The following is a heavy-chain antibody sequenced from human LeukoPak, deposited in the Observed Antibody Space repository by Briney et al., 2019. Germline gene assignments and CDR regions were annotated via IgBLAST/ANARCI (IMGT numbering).Heavy chain of an antibody. D-gene: IGHD6-19*01. J-gene: IGHJ4*02. V-gene: IGHV3-11*01. CDR2: ITSSGSAK. Sequence: GGSLRLSCAASGFTCGDHYMSWIRQAPGKGLEWVSHITSSGSAKYYADSVKGRFTISRDNATNSLYLQMNSLRVEDTAVYYCARAPPGYISGRYENWGQRTLVTVSS. CDR1: GFTCGDHY. CDR3: ARAPPGYISGRYEN.